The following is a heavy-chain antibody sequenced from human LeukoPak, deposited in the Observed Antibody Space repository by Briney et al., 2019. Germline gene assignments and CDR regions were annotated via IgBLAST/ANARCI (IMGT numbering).Heavy chain of an antibody. CDR3: VRVRTGGTGSWYFDF. CDR1: GFSFSAYA. CDR2: ISNSGSYI. V-gene: IGHV3-21*01. Sequence: PGGSLRLSCAASGFSFSAYAMKWVRQAPGKGLEWVSYISNSGSYIYYADSLKGRFVISRANAQSSRFLQMNSLRADDTAVYYCVRVRTGGTGSWYFDFWGRGTLITVSS. J-gene: IGHJ2*01. D-gene: IGHD1-1*01.